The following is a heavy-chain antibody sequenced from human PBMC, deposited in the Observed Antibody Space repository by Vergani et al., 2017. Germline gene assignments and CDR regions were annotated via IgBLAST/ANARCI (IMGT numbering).Heavy chain of an antibody. CDR1: RYTFTSYG. J-gene: IGHJ3*02. D-gene: IGHD6-19*01. CDR3: AREMGAGYSSGWYFVSADAFDI. V-gene: IGHV1-18*01. CDR2: ISAYNGNT. Sequence: QVPLVQSGAAVKKPGASVKVSCKASRYTFTSYGISWVRQAPGQGLEWMGWISAYNGNTNYAQKLQGRVTMTTDTSTSTAYMELRSLRSDDTAVYYCAREMGAGYSSGWYFVSADAFDIWGQGTMVTVSS.